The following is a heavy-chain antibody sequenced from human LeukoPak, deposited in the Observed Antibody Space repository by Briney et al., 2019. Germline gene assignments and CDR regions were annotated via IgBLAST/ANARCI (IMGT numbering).Heavy chain of an antibody. V-gene: IGHV3-30-3*01. J-gene: IGHJ4*02. D-gene: IGHD3-22*01. CDR1: GFTFSSYA. CDR2: ISYDGSNK. Sequence: GRSLRLSCAASGFTFSSYAMHWVRQAPGKGLEWVAVISYDGSNKYYADSVKGRFTISRDNSKNTLYLQMNSLRAEDTAVYYCARDQARYYDSSGYYLDYWGQGTLVTVSS. CDR3: ARDQARYYDSSGYYLDY.